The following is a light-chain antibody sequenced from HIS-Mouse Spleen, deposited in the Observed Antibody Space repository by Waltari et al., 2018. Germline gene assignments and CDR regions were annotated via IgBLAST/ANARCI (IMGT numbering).Light chain of an antibody. CDR3: QQFNSYPIT. CDR1: QGISSA. V-gene: IGKV1-13*02. Sequence: AIQLTQSPSSLSASVGYGVTITCRASQGISSALAWYQQKPGKAPKLLIYGASSLVSGGPSRFSGSGSGTDFTLTISSLQPEDFATYYCQQFNSYPITFGQGTRLEIK. J-gene: IGKJ5*01. CDR2: GAS.